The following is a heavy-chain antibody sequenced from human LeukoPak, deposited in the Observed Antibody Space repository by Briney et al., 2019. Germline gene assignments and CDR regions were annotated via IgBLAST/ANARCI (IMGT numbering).Heavy chain of an antibody. D-gene: IGHD3-3*01. CDR3: ARDTSLDDSGVLDYYYYGMDV. CDR2: IIPIFGTA. CDR1: GGTFSSYA. V-gene: IGHV1-69*01. J-gene: IGHJ6*02. Sequence: ALVKVSCKASGGTFSSYAISWVRQAPGQGLEWMGGIIPIFGTANYAQKFQGRVTITADESTSTAYMELSSLRSEDTAVYYCARDTSLDDSGVLDYYYYGMDVWGQGTTVTVSS.